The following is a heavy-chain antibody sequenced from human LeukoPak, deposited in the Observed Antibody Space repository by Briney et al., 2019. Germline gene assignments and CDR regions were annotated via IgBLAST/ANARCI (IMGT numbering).Heavy chain of an antibody. CDR2: ISSSGNTI. D-gene: IGHD2-21*01. Sequence: GGSLRLSCAASGFTFSLYSMNWVRQAPGKGLEWVSYISSSGNTIYYADSVKGRFSVSRDTAKNSLFLQMNSLRAEDTAVYYCARTTGLFGTDAFDIWGQGTMVTVSS. J-gene: IGHJ3*02. CDR1: GFTFSLYS. V-gene: IGHV3-48*01. CDR3: ARTTGLFGTDAFDI.